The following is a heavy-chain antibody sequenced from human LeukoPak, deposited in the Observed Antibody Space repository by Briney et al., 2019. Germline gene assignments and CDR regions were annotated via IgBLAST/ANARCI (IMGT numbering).Heavy chain of an antibody. CDR1: GISFSSYG. V-gene: IGHV3-30*02. Sequence: GGSLRLSCAASGISFSSYGMHWVRQAPGKGLEWVAFIRYDGSKKYYADSVKGRFTVSRDNYKNTLYLQMNSLRPEDTAVYYCAKDARGYSYGWRDYFDYWGQGTLVTVSS. CDR2: IRYDGSKK. J-gene: IGHJ4*02. CDR3: AKDARGYSYGWRDYFDY. D-gene: IGHD5-18*01.